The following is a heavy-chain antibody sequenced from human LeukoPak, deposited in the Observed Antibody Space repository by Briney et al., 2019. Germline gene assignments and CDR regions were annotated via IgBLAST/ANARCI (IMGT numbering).Heavy chain of an antibody. V-gene: IGHV4-39*01. D-gene: IGHD1-14*01. CDR1: GGSISRSSYY. CDR3: ARQEGNRYYYSSYMDV. Sequence: SETLSLTCTVSGGSISRSSYYWGWIRQPPGKGLEWIGSIYYSGSTYYNPSLKSRVTISVDTSKNQFSLKLSSVTAADTAVYYCARQEGNRYYYSSYMDVWGKGTTVTVSS. J-gene: IGHJ6*03. CDR2: IYYSGST.